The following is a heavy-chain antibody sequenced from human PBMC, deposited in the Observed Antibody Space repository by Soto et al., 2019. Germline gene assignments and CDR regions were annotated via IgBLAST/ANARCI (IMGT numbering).Heavy chain of an antibody. Sequence: EVQLVESGGGLVQPGGSLRLSCAASGFTFSSYWMSWVRQAPGKGLEWVANIKQDGSEKYYVDSVKGRFTISRDNAKNSLYLQMNSLSAEDTAVYYCARVYSSSSGEYYGMDVWGQGTTVTVSS. V-gene: IGHV3-7*03. J-gene: IGHJ6*02. CDR2: IKQDGSEK. CDR1: GFTFSSYW. D-gene: IGHD6-6*01. CDR3: ARVYSSSSGEYYGMDV.